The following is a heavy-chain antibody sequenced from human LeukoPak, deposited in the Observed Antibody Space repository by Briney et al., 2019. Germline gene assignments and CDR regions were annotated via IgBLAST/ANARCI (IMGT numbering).Heavy chain of an antibody. V-gene: IGHV4-59*08. CDR2: IYYSGST. J-gene: IGHJ6*03. Sequence: SETLSLTCTVSGGSISSYYWSWIRQPPGKGLEWIGYIYYSGSTNYNPSLKSRVTISVDTSKNQFSLKLSSVTAADTAVYYCARVVIPGDYYYYYYMDVWGKGTTVTVSS. D-gene: IGHD3-22*01. CDR1: GGSISSYY. CDR3: ARVVIPGDYYYYYYMDV.